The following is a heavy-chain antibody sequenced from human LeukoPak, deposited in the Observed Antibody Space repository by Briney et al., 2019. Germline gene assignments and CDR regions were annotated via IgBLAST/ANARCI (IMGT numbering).Heavy chain of an antibody. V-gene: IGHV4-59*01. J-gene: IGHJ4*02. D-gene: IGHD4-17*01. CDR1: GGSISSYY. CDR2: IYYSGST. CDR3: ARASTVTTWSAAELRLDY. Sequence: SETLSLTCTVSGGSISSYYWSWIRQPPGKGLEWVGYIYYSGSTNYNPSLKSRVTISLDTSKNQFSLKLSSVTAADTAVYYCARASTVTTWSAAELRLDYWGQGTLVTVSS.